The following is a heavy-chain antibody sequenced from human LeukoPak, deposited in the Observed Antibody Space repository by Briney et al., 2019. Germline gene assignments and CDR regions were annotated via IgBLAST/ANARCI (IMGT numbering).Heavy chain of an antibody. CDR2: IDSGGST. D-gene: IGHD3-22*01. CDR1: GFTVSINY. V-gene: IGHV3-66*01. Sequence: GGSLRLSCAASGFTVSINYMSWVRQAPGEGLEVVSVIDSGGSTNYADSVKGRFTISRDNSKNTLYLQMNSLRAEDTAVYYCARETSHDMNAMDVWGQGTTVTVSS. J-gene: IGHJ6*02. CDR3: ARETSHDMNAMDV.